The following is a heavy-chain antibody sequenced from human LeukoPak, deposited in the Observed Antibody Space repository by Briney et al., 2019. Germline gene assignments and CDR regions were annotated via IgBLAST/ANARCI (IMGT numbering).Heavy chain of an antibody. D-gene: IGHD3-10*01. V-gene: IGHV4-59*08. Sequence: SETLSLTCTVSGGSISSYYWSWIRQPPGKGLEWIGYIYYSGSTYYNPSLKSRVTISVDTSKNQFSLKPSSVTAADTAVYYCARHLWFGELYWFDPWGQGTLVTVSS. CDR3: ARHLWFGELYWFDP. CDR2: IYYSGST. J-gene: IGHJ5*02. CDR1: GGSISSYY.